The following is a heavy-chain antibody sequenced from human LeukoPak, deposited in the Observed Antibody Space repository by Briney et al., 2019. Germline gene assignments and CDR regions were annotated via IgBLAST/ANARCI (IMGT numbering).Heavy chain of an antibody. CDR3: ASQAHSDLNAFDI. CDR1: GFTFSSYW. Sequence: PGGSLRLSCAASGFTFSSYWMSWVRQAPGKGLEWVANIKQDGSEKYYVDSVKGRFTISRDNAKNSLYLQMNSLRAEDTAVYYCASQAHSDLNAFDIWGQGTMVTVSS. J-gene: IGHJ3*02. CDR2: IKQDGSEK. V-gene: IGHV3-7*01.